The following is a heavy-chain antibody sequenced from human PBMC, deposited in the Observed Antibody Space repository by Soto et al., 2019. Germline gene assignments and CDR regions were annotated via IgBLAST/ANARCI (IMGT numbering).Heavy chain of an antibody. CDR2: ISSSSSTI. CDR3: ARGRHYYDSSGSWDTFDI. J-gene: IGHJ3*02. V-gene: IGHV3-48*02. Sequence: GGSLRLSCAASGVTFSSYSMNWVRQAPGKGLEWVSYISSSSSTIYYADSMKGRFTISRDNAKNSLYLQMNSLRDEDTAVYYCARGRHYYDSSGSWDTFDIWGHGTMVTVSS. D-gene: IGHD3-22*01. CDR1: GVTFSSYS.